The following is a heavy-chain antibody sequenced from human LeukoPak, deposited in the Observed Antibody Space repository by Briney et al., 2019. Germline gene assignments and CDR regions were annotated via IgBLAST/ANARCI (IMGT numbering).Heavy chain of an antibody. J-gene: IGHJ4*02. V-gene: IGHV3-11*04. CDR3: ARARIGVAVNAGFDY. CDR2: ISSSGSTI. CDR1: GFSVRDNY. Sequence: KTGGSLRLSCAASGFSVRDNYLSWVRQAPGKGLEWVSYISSSGSTIYYADSVKGRFTISRDNAKNSLYLQMNSLRAEDTAVYYCARARIGVAVNAGFDYWGQGTLVTVSS. D-gene: IGHD6-19*01.